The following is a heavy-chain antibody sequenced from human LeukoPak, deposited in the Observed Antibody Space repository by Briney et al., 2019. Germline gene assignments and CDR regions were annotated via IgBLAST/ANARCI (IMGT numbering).Heavy chain of an antibody. CDR3: ARSSNRNYYDSSGYPDPFDY. V-gene: IGHV4-38-2*02. Sequence: SETLSLTCTVSGYSISSGYYWGWIRQPPGKGLEWIGSIYHSGSTYYNPSLKSRVTISVDTSKNQFSLKLSSVTAADTAVYYCARSSNRNYYDSSGYPDPFDYWGQGTLVTVSS. CDR1: GYSISSGYY. J-gene: IGHJ4*02. D-gene: IGHD3-22*01. CDR2: IYHSGST.